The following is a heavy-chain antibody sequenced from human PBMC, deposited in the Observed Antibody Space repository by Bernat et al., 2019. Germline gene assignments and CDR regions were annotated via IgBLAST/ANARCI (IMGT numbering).Heavy chain of an antibody. CDR1: GFTFSNAW. J-gene: IGHJ4*02. Sequence: EVQLVESGGGLVKPGGSLRLSCVASGFTFSNAWMSWVRQAPGKGLEWVGRIKSKTDGGTTDYAAPVKGRVTISRDDSKNTLFLQMNSLKTEDTAVYYCTTDEDSGYGSGLDYWGQGTLVTVSS. V-gene: IGHV3-15*01. CDR2: IKSKTDGGTT. CDR3: TTDEDSGYGSGLDY. D-gene: IGHD5-12*01.